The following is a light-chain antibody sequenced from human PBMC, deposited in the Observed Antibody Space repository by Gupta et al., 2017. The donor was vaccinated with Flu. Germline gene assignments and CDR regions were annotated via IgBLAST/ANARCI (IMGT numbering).Light chain of an antibody. CDR3: QQSYSTPLT. J-gene: IGKJ4*01. CDR2: AAS. V-gene: IGKV1-39*01. CDR1: QSISYY. Sequence: DIQMTQSPSSLSASVGDRVTITCRASQSISYYLNWYQQRPGKAPKLLIYAASSLQSGVPSRFSGSGSGTDFTLIISSLQPEDFATYYCQQSYSTPLTFGGGTKVEIK.